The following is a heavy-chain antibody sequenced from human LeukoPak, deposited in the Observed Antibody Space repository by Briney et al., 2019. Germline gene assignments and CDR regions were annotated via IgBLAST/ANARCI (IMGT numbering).Heavy chain of an antibody. CDR2: IYWDDDK. CDR3: AHRPPGAAGVEWSFDY. D-gene: IGHD6-13*01. Sequence: SGPTLVNPTQPLTLTCTFSGFSLPTGGVGVGWIRQPPGKALEWLAVIYWDDDKRYSPSLKSRLTISKDTSKNQVVLTMTNMDPVDTATYYCAHRPPGAAGVEWSFDYWGQGTLVTVSS. V-gene: IGHV2-5*02. J-gene: IGHJ4*02. CDR1: GFSLPTGGVG.